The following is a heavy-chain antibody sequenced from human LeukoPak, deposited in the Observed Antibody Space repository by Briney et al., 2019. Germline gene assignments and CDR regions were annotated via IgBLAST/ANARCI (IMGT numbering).Heavy chain of an antibody. CDR3: AREAVAGTRVPDY. D-gene: IGHD6-19*01. Sequence: ASVKVSCKASDYTFSSYGISWVRQAPGQGLEWMGWISGYNGNTEYAQKLQGRVTMTTDTSTSTAYMELRSLRSDDTAVYYCAREAVAGTRVPDYWGQGTLVTVSS. CDR1: DYTFSSYG. CDR2: ISGYNGNT. J-gene: IGHJ4*02. V-gene: IGHV1-18*01.